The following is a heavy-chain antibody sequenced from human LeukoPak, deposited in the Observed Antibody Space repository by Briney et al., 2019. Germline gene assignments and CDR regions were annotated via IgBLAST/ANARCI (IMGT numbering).Heavy chain of an antibody. CDR2: IYYSGST. V-gene: IGHV4-59*12. D-gene: IGHD1-26*01. Sequence: SETLSLTCTVSGGSISSYYWSWIRQPPGKGLEWIGYIYYSGSTYYNPSLKSRVTISVDTSKNQFSLKLSSVTAADTAVYYCARDLGATYAFDIWGQGTMVTVSS. CDR1: GGSISSYY. J-gene: IGHJ3*02. CDR3: ARDLGATYAFDI.